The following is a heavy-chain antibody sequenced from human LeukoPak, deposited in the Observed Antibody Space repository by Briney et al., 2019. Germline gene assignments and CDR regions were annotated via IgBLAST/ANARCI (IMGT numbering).Heavy chain of an antibody. CDR3: ARDRSQLQDALDI. D-gene: IGHD2-2*01. Sequence: GGSLRLSWAACGSTFSSYSMQCLLQAPGKCVEGVSSISTTGHSIYYAKSIKGRLTISRDNAKNTLYLQMRSLTAGDTAIYYCARDRSQLQDALDIWGQGKMVTVSS. CDR1: GSTFSSYS. CDR2: ISTTGHSI. V-gene: IGHV3-21*01. J-gene: IGHJ3*02.